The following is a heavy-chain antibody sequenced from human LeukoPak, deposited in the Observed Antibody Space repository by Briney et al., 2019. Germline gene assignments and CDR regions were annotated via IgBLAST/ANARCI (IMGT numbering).Heavy chain of an antibody. V-gene: IGHV1-2*02. CDR1: GYTFTVYY. D-gene: IGHD2-2*01. CDR2: INPNSGGT. CDR3: ARELVVPAAMYPP. J-gene: IGHJ5*02. Sequence: ASVKVSCKASGYTFTVYYMHWVRQAPGQGLEWMGWINPNSGGTNYAQKFQGRVTMTRDTSISPAYMELSRLRSDDTAVYYCARELVVPAAMYPPSGQGTLVTVSS.